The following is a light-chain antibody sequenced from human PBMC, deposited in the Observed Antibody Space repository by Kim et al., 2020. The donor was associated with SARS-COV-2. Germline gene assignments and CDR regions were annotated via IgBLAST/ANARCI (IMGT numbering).Light chain of an antibody. V-gene: IGKV3-11*01. CDR3: QHRSNWPLT. Sequence: EIVLTQSPATLSLSPGERATLSCRASQSVSSYLAWYQQKPGLAPRLLIYDASNRATGIPARFSGSGSGTDFTLTISSLEPEDFAVYYCQHRSNWPLTFGPGTKVDIK. CDR1: QSVSSY. J-gene: IGKJ3*01. CDR2: DAS.